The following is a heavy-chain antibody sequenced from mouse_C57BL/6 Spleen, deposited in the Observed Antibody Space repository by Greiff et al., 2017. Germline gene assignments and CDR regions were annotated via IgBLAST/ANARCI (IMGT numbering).Heavy chain of an antibody. V-gene: IGHV1-55*01. J-gene: IGHJ3*01. CDR3: ARRWDYDEAWFAY. Sequence: QVQLQQPGAELVKPGASVKMSCKASGYTFTSYWITWVKQRPGQGLEWIGDIYPGSGSTNYNEKFKSKATLTVDTSSSTAYMQLSSLTSEDSAVYYCARRWDYDEAWFAYWGQGTLVTVSA. D-gene: IGHD2-4*01. CDR1: GYTFTSYW. CDR2: IYPGSGST.